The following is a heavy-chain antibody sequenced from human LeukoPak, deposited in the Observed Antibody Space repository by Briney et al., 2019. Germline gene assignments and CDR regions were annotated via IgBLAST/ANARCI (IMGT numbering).Heavy chain of an antibody. CDR2: ISSSSSYI. D-gene: IGHD7-27*01. CDR1: GFTFSSYS. CDR3: ARKTGDGCFDY. Sequence: GGSLRLSCAASGFTFSSYSMNWVHQAPGKGLEWVSSISSSSSYIYYADSVKGRFTISRDNAKNSLYLQMNSLRAEDTAVYYCARKTGDGCFDYWGQGTLVTVSS. J-gene: IGHJ4*02. V-gene: IGHV3-21*01.